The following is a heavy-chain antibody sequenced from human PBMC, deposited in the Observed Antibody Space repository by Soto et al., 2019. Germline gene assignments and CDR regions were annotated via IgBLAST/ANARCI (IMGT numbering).Heavy chain of an antibody. CDR1: GGSISSSSYY. Sequence: PSETLSLTCTVSGGSISSSSYYWGWIRQPPGKGLEWIGSIYYSGSTYYNPSLKSRVTISVDTSKNQFSLKLSSVTAADTAVYYCARLECSGGSCYSNYYYYYMDVWGKGTKVTVSS. J-gene: IGHJ6*03. CDR2: IYYSGST. CDR3: ARLECSGGSCYSNYYYYYMDV. D-gene: IGHD2-15*01. V-gene: IGHV4-39*01.